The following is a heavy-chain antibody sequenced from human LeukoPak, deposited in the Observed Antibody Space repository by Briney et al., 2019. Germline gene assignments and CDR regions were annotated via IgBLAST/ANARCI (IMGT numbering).Heavy chain of an antibody. J-gene: IGHJ4*02. Sequence: AGGSLRLSCAASGFTFSSYSMNWVRQAPGKGLEWVSYISSSSSTIYYADSVKGRFTISRDNSKNTLYLQMNSLRAEDTAVYYCAKGIGYSGYDGQDYWGQGTLVTVSS. CDR1: GFTFSSYS. V-gene: IGHV3-48*01. CDR3: AKGIGYSGYDGQDY. D-gene: IGHD5-12*01. CDR2: ISSSSSTI.